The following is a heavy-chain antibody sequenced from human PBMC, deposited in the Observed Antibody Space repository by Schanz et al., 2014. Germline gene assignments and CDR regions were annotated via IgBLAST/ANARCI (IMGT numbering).Heavy chain of an antibody. CDR1: GFTFSSHA. D-gene: IGHD1-20*01. CDR2: VSYDGNTK. CDR3: ARRITGTHHNPYYHGMDV. Sequence: QVQLVESGGGVVQPGGSLRLSCAASGFTFSSHAIHWVRQAPGKGLEWVAVVSYDGNTKFYSDSVKGRFTISRDNSKNALYLQMNSLRAEDTAVYYCARRITGTHHNPYYHGMDVWGQGTTVTVSS. V-gene: IGHV3-30*04. J-gene: IGHJ6*02.